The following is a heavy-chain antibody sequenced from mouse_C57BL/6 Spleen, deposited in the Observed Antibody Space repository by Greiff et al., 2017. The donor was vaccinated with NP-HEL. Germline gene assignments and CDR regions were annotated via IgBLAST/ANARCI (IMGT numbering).Heavy chain of an antibody. Sequence: VKLVESGAELVKPGASVKMSCKASGYTFTTYPIEWMKQNHGKSLEWIGNFHPYNDDTKYNEKFKGKATLTVEKSSSTVYLELSRLTSDDSAVYYCARRGGRDYYGSSLYYFDYWGQGTTLTVSS. J-gene: IGHJ2*01. D-gene: IGHD1-1*01. CDR2: FHPYNDDT. V-gene: IGHV1-47*01. CDR1: GYTFTTYP. CDR3: ARRGGRDYYGSSLYYFDY.